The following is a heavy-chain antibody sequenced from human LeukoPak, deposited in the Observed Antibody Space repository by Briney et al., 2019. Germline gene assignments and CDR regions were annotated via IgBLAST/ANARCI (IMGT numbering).Heavy chain of an antibody. D-gene: IGHD6-13*01. CDR1: GGSISNYY. V-gene: IGHV4-59*08. CDR2: IYYTGNT. CDR3: ARLQQRRGGAFDI. J-gene: IGHJ3*02. Sequence: SETLSLTCIVPGGSISNYYWSWIRQPPGKGLEWIGYIYYTGNTNYNPSLKSRVTISMDRSKNQFSLKVNSVTAADTAVYYCARLQQRRGGAFDIWGQGTMVTVS.